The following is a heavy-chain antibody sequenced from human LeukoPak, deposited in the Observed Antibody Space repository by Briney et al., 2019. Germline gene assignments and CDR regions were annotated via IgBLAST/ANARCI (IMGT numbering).Heavy chain of an antibody. J-gene: IGHJ4*02. CDR2: ISSSSSSTI. V-gene: IGHV3-48*01. CDR3: ARGGELWLFSFDY. Sequence: GGSLRLSCAASGFTFSSYSMNWVRQAPGKGLEWVSYISSSSSSTIYYADSVKGRFTISRDNAKNSLYLQMNSLRAEDTAVYYCARGGELWLFSFDYWGQGTLVTVSS. CDR1: GFTFSSYS. D-gene: IGHD5-18*01.